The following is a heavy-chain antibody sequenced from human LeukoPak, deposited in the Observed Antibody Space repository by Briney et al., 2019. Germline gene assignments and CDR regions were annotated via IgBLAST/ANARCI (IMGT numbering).Heavy chain of an antibody. CDR2: IYYSGIT. J-gene: IGHJ3*02. CDR3: ARDHCSGGSCYSGPGAFDI. Sequence: SETLSLTCTVSGGSISTYYWSWIRQPPGKGLECIGYIYYSGITNYNPSLKSRVTISIDTSKNQFSLNLSSVTAADTAVYYCARDHCSGGSCYSGPGAFDIWGQGTMVTVSS. D-gene: IGHD2-15*01. V-gene: IGHV4-59*01. CDR1: GGSISTYY.